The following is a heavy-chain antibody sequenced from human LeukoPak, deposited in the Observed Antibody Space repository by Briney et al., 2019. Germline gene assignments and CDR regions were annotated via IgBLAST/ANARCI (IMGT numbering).Heavy chain of an antibody. CDR2: ISAYNGNT. J-gene: IGHJ5*02. CDR1: GYTFTSYG. V-gene: IGHV1-18*01. CDR3: ARYSGSYYEDWFDP. Sequence: ASVKVSCKASGYTFTSYGISWVRQAPGQGLEWMGWISAYNGNTNYAQKLQGRVTMTTDTSTSTAYMELRSLRSDDTAVYYCARYSGSYYEDWFDPWGQGTLVTVSS. D-gene: IGHD1-26*01.